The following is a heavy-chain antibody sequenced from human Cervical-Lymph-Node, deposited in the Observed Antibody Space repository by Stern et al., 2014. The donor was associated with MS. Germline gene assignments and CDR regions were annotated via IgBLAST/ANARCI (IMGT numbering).Heavy chain of an antibody. D-gene: IGHD6-19*01. CDR3: ARAAGILDY. CDR2: ITPYNGNT. CDR1: GYTFTNYG. V-gene: IGHV1-18*01. J-gene: IGHJ4*02. Sequence: QVESGDEVKKPGASAKVSCKPSGYTFTNYGISWVRLAPGQGLEWMGCITPYNGNTNYAQNFQGRLTLTTDTSTTTVYMELRSLRSDDAAVYYCARAAGILDYWGQGTLVTVSS.